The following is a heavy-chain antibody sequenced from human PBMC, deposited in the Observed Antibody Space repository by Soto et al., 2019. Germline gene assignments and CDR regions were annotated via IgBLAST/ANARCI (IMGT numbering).Heavy chain of an antibody. CDR3: ASGGGLRGPGRDYGVVYYGMDV. Sequence: PGESLKISCKGSGYSFTSYWISWVRQMPGKGLEWMGRIDPSDSYTNYSPSFQGHVTISADKSISTAYLQWSSLKASDTAMYYCASGGGLRGPGRDYGVVYYGMDVWGQGTTVTVSS. CDR1: GYSFTSYW. J-gene: IGHJ6*02. D-gene: IGHD4-17*01. CDR2: IDPSDSYT. V-gene: IGHV5-10-1*01.